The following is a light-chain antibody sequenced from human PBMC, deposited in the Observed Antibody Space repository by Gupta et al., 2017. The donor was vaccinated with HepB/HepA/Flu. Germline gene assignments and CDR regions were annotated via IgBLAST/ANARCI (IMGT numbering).Light chain of an antibody. V-gene: IGKV3D-20*01. CDR2: DAS. CDR1: QSVSSSY. CDR3: QQYSSSPGT. Sequence: IALKPSPATLSLSPGERATRSCGARQSVSSSYLAWYQQKPGLAPRLLIYDASSMDTGIPNRFSGSGSGTDFTLTISRREPEDFAVYYCQQYSSSPGTFGGGTKVEIK. J-gene: IGKJ4*01.